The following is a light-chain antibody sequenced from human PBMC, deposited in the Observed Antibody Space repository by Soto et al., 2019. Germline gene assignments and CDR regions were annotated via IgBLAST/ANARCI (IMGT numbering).Light chain of an antibody. V-gene: IGKV3-11*01. CDR2: DAS. J-gene: IGKJ1*01. Sequence: ESVFTQSPPTLYLSPGERATLSCRASQSVSSYLAWYQQKPGQAPRLLIYDASNRATGIPARFSGSGSGTDFTLTISSLEPEDFAVYYCQQYNNWPGTFGQGTKVDIK. CDR1: QSVSSY. CDR3: QQYNNWPGT.